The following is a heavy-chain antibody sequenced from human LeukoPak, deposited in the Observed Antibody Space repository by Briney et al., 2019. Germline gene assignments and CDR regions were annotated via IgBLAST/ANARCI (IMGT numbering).Heavy chain of an antibody. V-gene: IGHV4-61*10. CDR3: ARVYGSGYDFRGAFDI. CDR1: GGSISSGSHY. CDR2: IYNSGST. D-gene: IGHD5-12*01. J-gene: IGHJ3*02. Sequence: PSETLSLTCTVSGGSISSGSHYGSWIRQPAGKGLEWIGRIYNSGSTNYNPSLKSRVTISVDTSKNQFSLKLSSVTAADTAVYYCARVYGSGYDFRGAFDIWGQGTMVTVSS.